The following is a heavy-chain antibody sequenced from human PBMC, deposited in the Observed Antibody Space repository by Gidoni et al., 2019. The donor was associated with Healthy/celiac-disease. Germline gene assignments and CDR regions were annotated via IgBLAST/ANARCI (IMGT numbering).Heavy chain of an antibody. CDR1: GGSISSSSYY. J-gene: IGHJ4*02. V-gene: IGHV4-39*07. CDR3: ARADDFWSGSPFDY. Sequence: QLQLQESGPGLVKPSETLSLTCPVYGGSISSSSYYWGWRRQPPGKGLEWIGSIYYSGSTYYNPSLKSRVTISVDTSKNQCSLKLSSVTAADTAVYYCARADDFWSGSPFDYWGQGTLVTVSS. CDR2: IYYSGST. D-gene: IGHD3-3*01.